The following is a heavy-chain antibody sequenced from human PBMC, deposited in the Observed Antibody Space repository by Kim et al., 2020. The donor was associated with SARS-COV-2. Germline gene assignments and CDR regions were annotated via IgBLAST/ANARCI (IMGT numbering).Heavy chain of an antibody. CDR1: GHRFSELS. J-gene: IGHJ3*01. Sequence: ASVKVSCKVSGHRFSELSIHWIRQAPGKGLQWMGGFDREDGDTFYARDFQGRIIVTEDTSAETAYMELSSLTSDDTAVYYCAGAGAGPDETGAGAFGFWGQGTLVTVSS. CDR3: AGAGAGPDETGAGAFGF. D-gene: IGHD3-10*01. CDR2: FDREDGDT. V-gene: IGHV1-24*01.